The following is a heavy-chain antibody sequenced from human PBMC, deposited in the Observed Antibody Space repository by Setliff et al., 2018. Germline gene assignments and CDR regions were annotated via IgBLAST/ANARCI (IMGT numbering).Heavy chain of an antibody. V-gene: IGHV2-5*02. CDR3: AHRGGYGADSLYYFDV. CDR2: IYWGDVK. J-gene: IGHJ4*02. D-gene: IGHD3-10*01. Sequence: SGPTLVNPTQTLTLTCSFSGFSLRSSGMAVGWIRQPPGKALEWLALIYWGDVKRHSPFLKNRLTITQDTSKNQVVLTLTNMDPVDTATYYCAHRGGYGADSLYYFDVWGQGTLVTVSS. CDR1: GFSLRSSGMA.